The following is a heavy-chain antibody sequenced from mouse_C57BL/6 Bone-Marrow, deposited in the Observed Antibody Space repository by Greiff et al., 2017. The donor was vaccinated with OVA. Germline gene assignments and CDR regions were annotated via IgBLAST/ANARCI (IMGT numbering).Heavy chain of an antibody. V-gene: IGHV1-52*01. CDR2: IDPSDSDT. Sequence: QVQLQQPGAELVRPGSSVKLSCKASGYTFTSYWMHWVKQRPIQGLEWIGNIDPSDSDTHYNQKFKDKATLTVDKSSSTAYMQLSSLTSEDSAVYYCARSGIDYWGQGTTLTVSS. J-gene: IGHJ2*01. D-gene: IGHD1-3*01. CDR1: GYTFTSYW. CDR3: ARSGIDY.